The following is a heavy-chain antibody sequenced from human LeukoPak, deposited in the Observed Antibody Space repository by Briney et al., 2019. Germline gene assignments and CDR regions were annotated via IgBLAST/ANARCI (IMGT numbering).Heavy chain of an antibody. J-gene: IGHJ4*02. CDR1: GFTFSSYA. Sequence: GGSLRLSCAASGFTFSSYAMSWVRQAPGKGLEWVSAISGSGGSTYYADSVKGRFTISRDNSKNTLYLQMNSLRAEDTAVYYCAKDAAGRIYSGYDLGYWGQGTLVTVS. V-gene: IGHV3-23*01. CDR3: AKDAAGRIYSGYDLGY. D-gene: IGHD5-12*01. CDR2: ISGSGGST.